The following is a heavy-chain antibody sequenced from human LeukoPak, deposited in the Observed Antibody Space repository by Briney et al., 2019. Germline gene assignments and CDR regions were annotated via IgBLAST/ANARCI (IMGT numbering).Heavy chain of an antibody. CDR2: ISTYSGDT. V-gene: IGHV1-18*01. CDR3: ARNLEFYANSGFRSFDY. J-gene: IGHJ4*02. Sequence: GASVKVSCKASGYTFTHYGISWVRQAPGQGLEWMGWISTYSGDTNYAQQFQGGITVTTDTPTSTVHMELRSLRPDDTALYYCARNLEFYANSGFRSFDYWGQGTLVTVSS. D-gene: IGHD3-22*01. CDR1: GYTFTHYG.